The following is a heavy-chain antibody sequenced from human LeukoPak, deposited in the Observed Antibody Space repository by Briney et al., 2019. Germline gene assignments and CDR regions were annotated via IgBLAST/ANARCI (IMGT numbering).Heavy chain of an antibody. D-gene: IGHD4-23*01. CDR2: INPNSGGT. J-gene: IGHJ4*02. CDR1: GYTFTGYY. Sequence: ASVKVSCKASGYTFTGYYMHWVRQAPGQGLEWMGWINPNSGGTNYAQKFQGRVTMTTDTSTSTAYMELRSLRSDDTAVYYCARDPLNDYGGHFDYWGQGTLVTVSS. V-gene: IGHV1-2*02. CDR3: ARDPLNDYGGHFDY.